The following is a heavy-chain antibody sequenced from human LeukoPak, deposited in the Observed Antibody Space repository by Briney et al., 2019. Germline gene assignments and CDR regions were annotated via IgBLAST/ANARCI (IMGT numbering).Heavy chain of an antibody. CDR2: IYYSGST. J-gene: IGHJ6*02. D-gene: IGHD3-22*01. CDR1: GGSISSYY. V-gene: IGHV4-59*08. CDR3: AANRYYYDSSGYYYYYYGMDV. Sequence: SETLSLTCTVSGGSISSYYWSWIRQPPGKGLEWIGYIYYSGSTNYNPSLKGRVTISVDTSKNQFSLKLSSVTAADTAVYYCAANRYYYDSSGYYYYYYGMDVGGQGTTVTVSS.